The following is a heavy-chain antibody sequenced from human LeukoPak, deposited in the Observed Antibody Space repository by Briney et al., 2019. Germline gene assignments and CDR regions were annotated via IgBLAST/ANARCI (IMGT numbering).Heavy chain of an antibody. CDR1: GFTFSSYW. J-gene: IGHJ4*02. Sequence: GGSLRLSCAASGFTFSSYWMHWVRPAPGKGLVWVSRINNAGSFTSYADSVKGRSTISRDKAKNTLYLQVNSLRAEDTAVYFCARDPSATAGYFDFWGQGTLVTVSS. CDR2: INNAGSFT. CDR3: ARDPSATAGYFDF. V-gene: IGHV3-74*01. D-gene: IGHD5-18*01.